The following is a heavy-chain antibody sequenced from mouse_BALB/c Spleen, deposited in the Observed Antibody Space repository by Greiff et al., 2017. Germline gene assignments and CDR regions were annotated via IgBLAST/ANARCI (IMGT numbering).Heavy chain of an antibody. CDR3: ARVGNYEAWFAY. Sequence: QVQLQQSGPGLVQPSQSLSITCTVSGFSLTSYGVHWVRQSPGKGLEWLGVIWSGGSTDYNAAFISRLSISKDNSKSQVFFKMNSLQANDTAIYYCARVGNYEAWFAYWGQGTLVTVSA. CDR2: IWSGGST. J-gene: IGHJ3*01. D-gene: IGHD2-1*01. CDR1: GFSLTSYG. V-gene: IGHV2-2*02.